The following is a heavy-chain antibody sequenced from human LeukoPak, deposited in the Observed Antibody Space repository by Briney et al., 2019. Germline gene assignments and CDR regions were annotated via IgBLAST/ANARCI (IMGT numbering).Heavy chain of an antibody. CDR1: GGSISSYY. Sequence: SETLSLTCTVSGGSISSYYWSWIRQPPGKGLKWIGYIYHSGVTNYSPSLKSRVTISVDTSKNQFSLKLNSVTAADTAVYYCARHRGDGDYFDYWGQGTLITVSS. CDR3: ARHRGDGDYFDY. J-gene: IGHJ4*02. V-gene: IGHV4-59*08. CDR2: IYHSGVT. D-gene: IGHD2-21*02.